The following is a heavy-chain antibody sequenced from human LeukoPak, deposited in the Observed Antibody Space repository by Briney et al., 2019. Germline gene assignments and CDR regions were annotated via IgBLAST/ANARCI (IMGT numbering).Heavy chain of an antibody. D-gene: IGHD3-22*01. CDR2: IIPILGIA. CDR3: ARDNYYDSSGYNYFDY. J-gene: IGHJ4*02. V-gene: IGHV1-69*04. CDR1: GGTFSSYA. Sequence: GASVKVSCKASGGTFSSYAISWVRQAPGQGLEWMGRIIPILGIANYAQKFQGRVTITADKSTSTAYMELSSLRSEDTAVYYCARDNYYDSSGYNYFDYWGQGTLVAVSS.